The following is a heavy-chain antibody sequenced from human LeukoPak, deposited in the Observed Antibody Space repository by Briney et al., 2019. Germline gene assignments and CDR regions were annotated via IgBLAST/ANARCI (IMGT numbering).Heavy chain of an antibody. D-gene: IGHD3-10*01. Sequence: GGSLRLSCAASGFTFNRCGMHWVRHAPGNGLELVARILYDGSRQYYTDSVKGRFTIARDNSKNTLFLEMNSLRDEDTAVYYCVKSSGTDDYGMDAWGQGTTVTVSS. CDR3: VKSSGTDDYGMDA. CDR1: GFTFNRCG. V-gene: IGHV3-30*18. CDR2: ILYDGSRQ. J-gene: IGHJ6*02.